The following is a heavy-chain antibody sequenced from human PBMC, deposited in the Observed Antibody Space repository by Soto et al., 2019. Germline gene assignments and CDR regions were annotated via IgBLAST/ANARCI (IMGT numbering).Heavy chain of an antibody. CDR1: GFAFTSYA. Sequence: LRLSCAASGFAFTSYAMSWVRRAPGKGLAWVSTVSNSGGTTYHADSVKGRFTTSRDNSKNTLYLQMTSLRAEDAAVYYCVKDAPGSGWLSDYWGQGTLVTVSS. CDR2: VSNSGGTT. CDR3: VKDAPGSGWLSDY. J-gene: IGHJ4*02. V-gene: IGHV3-23*01. D-gene: IGHD3-22*01.